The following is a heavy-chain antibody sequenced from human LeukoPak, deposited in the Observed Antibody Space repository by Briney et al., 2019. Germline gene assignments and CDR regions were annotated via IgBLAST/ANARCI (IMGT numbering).Heavy chain of an antibody. J-gene: IGHJ5*02. CDR1: GGSISSGGYY. CDR2: IYYSGST. V-gene: IGHV4-31*03. CDR3: ARWGLLVGAANCFDP. Sequence: PSETLSLTCTVSGGSISSGGYYWSWLRQHPGKGLEWIGYIYYSGSTYYNPSLKSRVTISVDTSKNHFSLKLSSVTAADTAVYYCARWGLLVGAANCFDPWGQGTLVTVSS. D-gene: IGHD2-15*01.